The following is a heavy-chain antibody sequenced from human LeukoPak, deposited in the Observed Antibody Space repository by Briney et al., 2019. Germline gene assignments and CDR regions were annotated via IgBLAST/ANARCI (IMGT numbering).Heavy chain of an antibody. D-gene: IGHD6-13*01. CDR1: EFTFSDYA. V-gene: IGHV3-23*01. Sequence: GGSLRLSCTASEFTFSDYAMSWVRQAPGKGLEWVSAISSSGGRTYYGDSVKGRFTISRDNSKKTLYLQMNSLGAGDTAVYYCAKGLHLAAADYWGQGTLVTVSS. CDR3: AKGLHLAAADY. CDR2: ISSSGGRT. J-gene: IGHJ4*02.